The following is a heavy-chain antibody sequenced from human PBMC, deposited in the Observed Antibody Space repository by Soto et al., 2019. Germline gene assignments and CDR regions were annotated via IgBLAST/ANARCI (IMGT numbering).Heavy chain of an antibody. CDR2: ISGSGGST. CDR1: GFTFSSYA. J-gene: IGHJ4*02. CDR3: AKEVLLWFGELYYFDY. Sequence: GGSLSLSCAASGFTFSSYAMSWVRQAPGKGLEWVSAISGSGGSTYYADSVKGRFTISRDNSKNTLYLQMNSLRAEDTAVYYCAKEVLLWFGELYYFDYWGQGTLVTVYS. D-gene: IGHD3-10*01. V-gene: IGHV3-23*01.